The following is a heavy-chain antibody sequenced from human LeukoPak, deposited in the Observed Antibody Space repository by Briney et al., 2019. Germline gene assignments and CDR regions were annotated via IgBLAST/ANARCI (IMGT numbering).Heavy chain of an antibody. J-gene: IGHJ4*02. CDR3: ARQTNTVLGDF. D-gene: IGHD2-8*02. V-gene: IGHV4-34*01. CDR1: GESFSGFS. CDR2: MHHSGST. Sequence: SETLSLTCAVYGESFSGFSWTWIRQPPGKGLEWIGEMHHSGSTKYNPSLKSRVTISVDTSKNQFSLKLNSVTAADTAIYYCARQTNTVLGDFWGRGTLVTVSS.